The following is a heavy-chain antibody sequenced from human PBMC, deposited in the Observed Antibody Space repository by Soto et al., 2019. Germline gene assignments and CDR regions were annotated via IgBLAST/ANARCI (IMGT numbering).Heavy chain of an antibody. D-gene: IGHD1-26*01. CDR3: ARHKSLGVHDY. CDR2: IYYSGDT. J-gene: IGHJ4*02. V-gene: IGHV4-61*08. Sequence: SETLSLTCTVSGGSISSGGYYWSWIRQHPGKGLEWIGYIYYSGDTNYNPSLKSRVTISIDASKDQFSLKLSSVTAADTAVYYCARHKSLGVHDYWGQGTLVTVSS. CDR1: GGSISSGGYY.